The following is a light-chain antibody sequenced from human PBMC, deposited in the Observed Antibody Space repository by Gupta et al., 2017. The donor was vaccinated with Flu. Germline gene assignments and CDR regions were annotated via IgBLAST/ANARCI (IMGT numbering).Light chain of an antibody. CDR1: SNIGDNT. J-gene: IGLJ3*02. V-gene: IGLV1-44*01. CDR3: ATWGDSLFWV. CDR2: SND. Sequence: QSVLTQPPSASGTPGQRVTISCSETSNIGDNTVSWYQQLPGTAPKLLIYSNDQRPSGVPDRFSGSKSGTSASLAISGLQSGDEADYYCATWGDSLFWVFGGGTKLTVL.